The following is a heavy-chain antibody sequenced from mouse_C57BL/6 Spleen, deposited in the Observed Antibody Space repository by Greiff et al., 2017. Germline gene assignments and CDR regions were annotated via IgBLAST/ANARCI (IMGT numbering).Heavy chain of an antibody. CDR3: ASQTGTFDY. CDR2: IDPSDSYT. CDR1: GYTFTSYW. D-gene: IGHD4-1*01. Sequence: QVQLKQPGAELVRPGTSVKLSCKASGYTFTSYWMHWVKQRPGQGLEWIGVIDPSDSYTNYNQKFKGKATLTVDTSSSTAYMQLSSLTSEDSAVYYCASQTGTFDYWGQGTTLTVSS. J-gene: IGHJ2*01. V-gene: IGHV1-59*01.